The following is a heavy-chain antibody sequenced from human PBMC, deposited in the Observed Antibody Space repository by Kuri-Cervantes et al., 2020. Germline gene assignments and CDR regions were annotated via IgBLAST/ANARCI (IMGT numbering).Heavy chain of an antibody. CDR2: IYYSGST. CDR3: ARQGGSSGYYHAFDI. Sequence: SETLSLTCTVSGGSISSYYWSWIRQPPGKGLEWIGYIYYSGSTYYNPSLKSRVTISVDTSKNQFSLKLSSVTAADTAVYYCARQGGSSGYYHAFDIWGQGTMVTVSS. D-gene: IGHD3-22*01. J-gene: IGHJ3*02. CDR1: GGSISSYY. V-gene: IGHV4-59*08.